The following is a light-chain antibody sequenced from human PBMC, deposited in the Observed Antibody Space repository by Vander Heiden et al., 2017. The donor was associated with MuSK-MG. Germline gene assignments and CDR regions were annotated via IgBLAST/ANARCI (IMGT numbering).Light chain of an antibody. CDR3: CSYAGTSTFSYV. J-gene: IGLJ1*01. CDR1: SFDVGAYNY. Sequence: QSALTQPRSVSGSPGQSVTISCTGTSFDVGAYNYVSWFQHHPGKVPRLLIYDISKRPSGVPLRFSGSKSGNTASLTISGLQPEDEADYYCCSYAGTSTFSYVFGTGTEVTVL. V-gene: IGLV2-11*01. CDR2: DIS.